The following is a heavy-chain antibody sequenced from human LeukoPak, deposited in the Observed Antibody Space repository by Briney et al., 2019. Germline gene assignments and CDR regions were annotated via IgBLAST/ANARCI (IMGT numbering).Heavy chain of an antibody. CDR2: ISGSGGST. Sequence: GGSLRLSCAASGFTFSSHAMSWVRQAPGKGLEWVSAISGSGGSTYYADSVKGRFTISRDNSKNTLYLQMNSLRAEDTAVYYCAKDRRIYSSGYYYYFDYWGQGTLVTVSS. D-gene: IGHD3-22*01. J-gene: IGHJ4*02. CDR3: AKDRRIYSSGYYYYFDY. V-gene: IGHV3-23*01. CDR1: GFTFSSHA.